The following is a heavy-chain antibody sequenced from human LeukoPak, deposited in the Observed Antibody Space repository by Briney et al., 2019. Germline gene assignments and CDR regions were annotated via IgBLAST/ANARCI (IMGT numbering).Heavy chain of an antibody. CDR3: ASHYSSGSYRYTGSFDS. J-gene: IGHJ4*02. CDR2: INHSGTT. CDR1: GGSFSDYY. Sequence: PSETLSLTCAVYGGSFSDYYWSWIRQPPGKGLEWIGEINHSGTTNYSPSLKSRVSISVDTSKNQFSLRLNSGTAADAAMYYCASHYSSGSYRYTGSFDSWGQGMLVNVSS. D-gene: IGHD3-16*02. V-gene: IGHV4-34*01.